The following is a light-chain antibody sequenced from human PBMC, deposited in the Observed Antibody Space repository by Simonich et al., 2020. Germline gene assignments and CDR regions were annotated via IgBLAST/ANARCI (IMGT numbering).Light chain of an antibody. V-gene: IGKV4-1*01. CDR3: QQYYSTPT. J-gene: IGKJ1*01. Sequence: DIVMTQSPDSLAVSLGERATINFKSSQSVLYTSNNKNYLAWYKQKPGQPPKMLIYWASTRESGVPDRFSGSGSGTDFTLTISSLQAEDVAVYYCQQYYSTPTFGQGTKVEIK. CDR1: QSVLYTSNNKNY. CDR2: WAS.